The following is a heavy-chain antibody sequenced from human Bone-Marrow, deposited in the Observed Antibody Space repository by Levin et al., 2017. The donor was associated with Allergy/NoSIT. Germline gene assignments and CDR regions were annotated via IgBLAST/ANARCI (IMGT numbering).Heavy chain of an antibody. CDR1: GFTFNTHE. CDR3: AAWYYDIFTAA. CDR2: ISSSGTAT. D-gene: IGHD3-9*01. Sequence: GGSLRLSCAASGFTFNTHEMNWVRQAPGKGLEWISLISSSGTATGYADSVKGRFTISRDNAKNSLYLQMNSLRPEDTAVYYCAAWYYDIFTAAWGQGTLVTVSS. J-gene: IGHJ5*02. V-gene: IGHV3-48*03.